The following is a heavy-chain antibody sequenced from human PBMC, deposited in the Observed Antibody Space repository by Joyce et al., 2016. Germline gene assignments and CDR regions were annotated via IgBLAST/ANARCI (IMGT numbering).Heavy chain of an antibody. Sequence: QVQLQQWGAGVLKPSETLSLTCAVYGGSFSGYYWSFIRQPPGKGLEWIGEINHSGSPNYHPSLKSRVTISVDTSKNQFSLRLRSVTAADTAVYYCARAQRGFYSSAWYADYWGQGTLVTVSS. J-gene: IGHJ4*02. CDR1: GGSFSGYY. CDR3: ARAQRGFYSSAWYADY. D-gene: IGHD6-19*01. V-gene: IGHV4-34*01. CDR2: INHSGSP.